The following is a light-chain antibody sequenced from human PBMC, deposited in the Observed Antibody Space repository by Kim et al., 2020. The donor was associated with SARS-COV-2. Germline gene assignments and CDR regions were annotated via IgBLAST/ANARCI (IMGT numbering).Light chain of an antibody. V-gene: IGKV1-17*03. CDR3: LQHNNYPLT. J-gene: IGKJ4*01. CDR1: QAISNY. Sequence: ASVGDRVTITCRASQAISNYLAWFQWRPGKVPKRLIYGASSLQSGVPSRFSGSGSGTEFTPTISNLQPEDFATYYCLQHNNYPLTFGGGTKVDIK. CDR2: GAS.